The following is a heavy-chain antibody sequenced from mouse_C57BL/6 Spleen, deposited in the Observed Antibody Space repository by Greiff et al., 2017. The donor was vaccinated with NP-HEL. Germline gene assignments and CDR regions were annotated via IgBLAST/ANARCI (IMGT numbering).Heavy chain of an antibody. J-gene: IGHJ3*01. D-gene: IGHD3-3*01. V-gene: IGHV3-6*01. CDR3: ARGGTGFAY. Sequence: VQLKQSGPGLVKPSQSLSLTCSVTGYSITSGYYWNWIRQFPGNKLEWMGSISYDGSNNYNPSLKNRISITRDTSKNQFFLKLNALTTEDTATYYCARGGTGFAYWGQGTLVTVSA. CDR1: GYSITSGYY. CDR2: ISYDGSN.